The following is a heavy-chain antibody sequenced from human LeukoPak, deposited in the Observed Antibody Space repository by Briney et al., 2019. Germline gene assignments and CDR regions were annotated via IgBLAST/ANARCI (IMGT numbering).Heavy chain of an antibody. CDR2: IKQDGSEK. V-gene: IGHV3-7*01. J-gene: IGHJ4*02. Sequence: GGSLRLSCAASGFTFSSYWMSWVRQAPGKGLEWVANIKQDGSEKYCVDSVKGRFTISRDNAKNSLYLQMNSLRAEDAAVYYCARETIAAAVYYYFDYWSGGTHGTVSS. CDR1: GFTFSSYW. D-gene: IGHD6-13*01. CDR3: ARETIAAAVYYYFDY.